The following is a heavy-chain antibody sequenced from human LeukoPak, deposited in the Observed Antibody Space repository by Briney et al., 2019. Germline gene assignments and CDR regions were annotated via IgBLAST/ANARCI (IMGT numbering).Heavy chain of an antibody. V-gene: IGHV3-7*01. Sequence: GGSLRLSCAASGFTFGNSWMTWVRQAPGKGLEWVANIKQDGSEKYYVDSVKGRFTISRDNAKNLLYLQMNSLRAEDTAVYYCARYASRFDPWGQGTLVTVSS. D-gene: IGHD2-8*01. J-gene: IGHJ5*02. CDR3: ARYASRFDP. CDR2: IKQDGSEK. CDR1: GFTFGNSW.